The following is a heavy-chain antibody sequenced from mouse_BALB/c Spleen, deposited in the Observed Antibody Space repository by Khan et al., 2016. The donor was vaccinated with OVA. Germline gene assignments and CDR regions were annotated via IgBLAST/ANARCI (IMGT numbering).Heavy chain of an antibody. CDR3: VRSRYGSSYDYYAMDY. CDR2: ISTSGSYT. D-gene: IGHD1-1*01. CDR1: GFTFSNYG. J-gene: IGHJ4*01. V-gene: IGHV5-6*01. Sequence: EVELVESGGALVKPGGSLKLSCAASGFTFSNYGMSWVRQTPDKRLEWVAIISTSGSYTYYPDRVNGRFTIARDNAKTTLYLQMSSLKSEDTAIYYCVRSRYGSSYDYYAMDYWGQGTSVTVSS.